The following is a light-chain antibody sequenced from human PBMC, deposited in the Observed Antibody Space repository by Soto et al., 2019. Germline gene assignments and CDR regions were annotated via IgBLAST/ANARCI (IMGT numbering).Light chain of an antibody. J-gene: IGKJ5*01. V-gene: IGKV3D-20*02. CDR2: DAS. CDR1: QSVSSNY. CDR3: QQRSNWPPT. Sequence: IVLTQSPDTLSLSPGARATLSCRASQSVSSNYLAWYQQKLGQAPRLLIYDASRRATGIPDRFSGSGSGTDFTLTISRLEPEDFAVYYCQQRSNWPPTFGQGTRLEIK.